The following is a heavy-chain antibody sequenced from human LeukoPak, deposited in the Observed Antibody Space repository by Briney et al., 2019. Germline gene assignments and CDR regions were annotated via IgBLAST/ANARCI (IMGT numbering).Heavy chain of an antibody. Sequence: SETLSLACTVSGGSISSYYWSWIRQPAGKGLEWIGRIYTSGSTNYNPSLKSRVTMSVDTSKNQFSLKLSSVTAADTAVYYCARGGLLGAFDGLFDYWGQGTLVTVSS. J-gene: IGHJ4*02. CDR2: IYTSGST. V-gene: IGHV4-4*07. CDR3: ARGGLLGAFDGLFDY. D-gene: IGHD2-21*02. CDR1: GGSISSYY.